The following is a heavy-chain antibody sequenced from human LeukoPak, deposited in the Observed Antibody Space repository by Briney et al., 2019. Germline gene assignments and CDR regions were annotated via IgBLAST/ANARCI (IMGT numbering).Heavy chain of an antibody. D-gene: IGHD1-26*01. CDR1: GFILSSYW. CDR3: ARYSGNPASFEY. J-gene: IGHJ4*02. V-gene: IGHV3-7*01. CDR2: IKQDGSEK. Sequence: GGSLRLSCAASGFILSSYWMSWIRQAPGKGLEWVANIKQDGSEKHYVDSVKGRFTISRDNAKNSLYLQMNSLRAEDTGVYYCARYSGNPASFEYWGQGTLVTVSS.